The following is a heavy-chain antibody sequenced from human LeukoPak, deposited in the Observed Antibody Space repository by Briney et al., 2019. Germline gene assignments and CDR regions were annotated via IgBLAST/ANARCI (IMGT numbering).Heavy chain of an antibody. V-gene: IGHV3-30*18. J-gene: IGHJ6*02. CDR2: ISYDGSNK. CDR1: GFTFSSYG. D-gene: IGHD4-17*01. Sequence: PGRSLRLSCAASGFTFSSYGMHWVRQAPGKGLEWVAVISYDGSNKYYADSVKGRFTISRDNSKNTLYLQMNSLRAEDTAVYYCAKDSRHGDYGYYYYGMDVWGQGTTVTVSS. CDR3: AKDSRHGDYGYYYYGMDV.